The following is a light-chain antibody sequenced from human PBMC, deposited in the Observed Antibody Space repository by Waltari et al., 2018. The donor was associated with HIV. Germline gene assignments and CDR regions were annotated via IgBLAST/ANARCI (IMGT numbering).Light chain of an antibody. V-gene: IGKV3-11*01. CDR1: QNIGDQ. CDR3: HHRGPWPS. J-gene: IGKJ4*01. CDR2: DAS. Sequence: ENVLTQYPATLSLSAGETATLSCRASQNIGDQVAWFKYKPGQPPLLLIFDASKRASGGPDRFSGSGSGTDFTLTLNDLKPWDSAIYYCHHRGPWPSFGGGTKVEI.